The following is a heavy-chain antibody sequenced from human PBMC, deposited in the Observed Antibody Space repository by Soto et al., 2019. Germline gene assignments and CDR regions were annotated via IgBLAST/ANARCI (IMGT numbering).Heavy chain of an antibody. D-gene: IGHD2-21*02. CDR2: INAGNGNT. J-gene: IGHJ4*02. V-gene: IGHV1-3*01. CDR1: GYMLTSYS. Sequence: ASVKVSCKASGYMLTSYSMHWLRQAPGQRLEWMGWINAGNGNTKYSQKFQGRVTITRDTSASTAYMELSSLRSEYTAVYYCARSIVVVTALDYWGQGTLVTVSS. CDR3: ARSIVVVTALDY.